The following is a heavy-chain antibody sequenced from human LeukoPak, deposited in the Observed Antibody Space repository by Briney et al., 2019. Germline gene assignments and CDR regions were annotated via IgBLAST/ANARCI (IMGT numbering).Heavy chain of an antibody. V-gene: IGHV4-34*01. J-gene: IGHJ6*03. CDR3: ARVRGSGYYRNYYYYYLDV. CDR1: GGSFSGYY. D-gene: IGHD3-3*01. CDR2: INHSGST. Sequence: PSETLSLTCAVYGGSFSGYYWSWIRQPPGKGLEWIGGINHSGSTNYNPSLKSRVTISVDTSKNQFSLKLSSVTAADTAVYYCARVRGSGYYRNYYYYYLDVWGKGTTVTISS.